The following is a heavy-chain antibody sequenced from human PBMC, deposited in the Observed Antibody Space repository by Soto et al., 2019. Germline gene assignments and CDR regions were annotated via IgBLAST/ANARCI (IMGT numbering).Heavy chain of an antibody. Sequence: GGSLRLSCAASGFTSGLAFSYYSFNWVRQAPGKGLEWVAYISGNSITEYYADSVKGRFTISRDNAKNSLYLQMNNLRDDDTAVYYCANSWDYWGQGILVTVSS. CDR1: GFTSGLAFSYYS. J-gene: IGHJ4*02. CDR2: ISGNSITE. CDR3: ANSWDY. V-gene: IGHV3-48*02.